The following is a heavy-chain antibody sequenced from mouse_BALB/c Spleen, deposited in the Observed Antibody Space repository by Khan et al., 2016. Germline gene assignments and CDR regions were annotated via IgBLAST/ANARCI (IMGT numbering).Heavy chain of an antibody. Sequence: EVQLQESGPSLVKLSQTLSLTCSVTADSITSGYWNWIRKFPGNKLEYMGYISHSGSTYYNPSLKSRISLTRDTSKNQYYLQLNSVTTEDTATYYCARYDGSTYVSGMYYWGRGTSVTVSS. CDR2: ISHSGST. V-gene: IGHV3-8*02. D-gene: IGHD1-1*01. CDR3: ARYDGSTYVSGMYY. J-gene: IGHJ4*01. CDR1: ADSITSGY.